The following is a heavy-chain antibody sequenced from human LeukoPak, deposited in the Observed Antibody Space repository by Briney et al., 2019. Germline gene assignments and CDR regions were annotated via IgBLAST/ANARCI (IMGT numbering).Heavy chain of an antibody. Sequence: ASVKVSCKVSGYTFTDYYMHWVQQAPGKGLEWMGLVDPEDGETIYAEKFQGRVTITADTSTDTAYMELSSLRAEDTAVYYCATVPAAGNKAFDSWGQGTMVTVSS. V-gene: IGHV1-69-2*01. CDR1: GYTFTDYY. CDR2: VDPEDGET. D-gene: IGHD6-13*01. J-gene: IGHJ3*02. CDR3: ATVPAAGNKAFDS.